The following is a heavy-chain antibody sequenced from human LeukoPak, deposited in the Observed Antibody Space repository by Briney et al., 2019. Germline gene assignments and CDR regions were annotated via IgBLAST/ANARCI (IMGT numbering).Heavy chain of an antibody. Sequence: PSETLSLTCTVSDDSFSSYYWSWIRQTPGKGLEWIGYIYYSGSTNYNPSLKSRVTISVDTSKNQFSLKLSFVTAADTAVYYCARLNLIGSSPVHHYDFWGQGTLVTVSS. CDR3: ARLNLIGSSPVHHYDF. V-gene: IGHV4-59*08. D-gene: IGHD6-13*01. CDR1: DDSFSSYY. CDR2: IYYSGST. J-gene: IGHJ4*02.